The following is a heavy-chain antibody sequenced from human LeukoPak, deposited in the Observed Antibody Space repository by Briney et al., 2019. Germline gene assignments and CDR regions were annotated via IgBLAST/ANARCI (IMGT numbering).Heavy chain of an antibody. CDR1: GFTFDDYA. Sequence: GRSLRLSCAASGFTFDDYAMHWVRQAPGKGLEWVSGIGWNSGSIGYADSVKGRFTISRDNAKNSLYLQMNSLRAEDTALYYCAKGRGSYPSFDYWGQGTLVTVSS. CDR2: IGWNSGSI. J-gene: IGHJ4*02. D-gene: IGHD1-26*01. CDR3: AKGRGSYPSFDY. V-gene: IGHV3-9*01.